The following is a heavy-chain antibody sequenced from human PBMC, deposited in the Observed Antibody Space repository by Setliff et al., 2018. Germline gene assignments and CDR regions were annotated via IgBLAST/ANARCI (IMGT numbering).Heavy chain of an antibody. J-gene: IGHJ5*02. Sequence: PSETLSLTCVVSGGSISSGSYYWGWIRQSPGKGLEWIGSMYYSGSTYYNPSLKSRVTISVDTSNNQFSLHLTSVTAADTARYFCARERQGGFLEWSPLDPWGQGILVTAPQ. V-gene: IGHV4-39*07. CDR2: MYYSGST. CDR1: GGSISSGSYY. D-gene: IGHD3-3*01. CDR3: ARERQGGFLEWSPLDP.